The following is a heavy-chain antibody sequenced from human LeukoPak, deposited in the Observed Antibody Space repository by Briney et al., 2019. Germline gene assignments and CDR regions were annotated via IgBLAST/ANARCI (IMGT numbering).Heavy chain of an antibody. J-gene: IGHJ5*02. D-gene: IGHD6-19*01. Sequence: HPGRSLRLSCAASGFTFSSYAMSWVRQAPGKGLEWVSSISYNGGSTYYADSVKGRFTISRDNSKNTLYLQISSLRAEDTAVYYCAKGKAGSSGWDNWFDPWGQGTLVTVSS. CDR1: GFTFSSYA. CDR3: AKGKAGSSGWDNWFDP. V-gene: IGHV3-23*01. CDR2: ISYNGGST.